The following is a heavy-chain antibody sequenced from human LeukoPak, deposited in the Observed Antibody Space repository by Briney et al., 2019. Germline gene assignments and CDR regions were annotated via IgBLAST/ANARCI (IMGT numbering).Heavy chain of an antibody. V-gene: IGHV3-23*01. CDR1: GFTFTNYG. J-gene: IGHJ4*02. CDR3: AKPQGEYSSSFPYFDY. D-gene: IGHD6-6*01. Sequence: GGSLRLSCAVSGFTFTNYGMSWVRQAPGKGLEWVSGISGSGGGSYYADSVKGRFTISRDNSENTLYLQMNSLRAEDTAVYYCAKPQGEYSSSFPYFDYWGQGTLVTVSS. CDR2: ISGSGGGS.